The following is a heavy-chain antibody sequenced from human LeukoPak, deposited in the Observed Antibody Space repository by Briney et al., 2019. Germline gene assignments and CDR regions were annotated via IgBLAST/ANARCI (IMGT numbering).Heavy chain of an antibody. Sequence: PGGSLRLSCAASGFTFSNYGMHWVRQAPGKGLEWVAFIRYDGSNQYYPEFVKGRFTISRDNSKSTLYLQMNNMRAEDAAVYYCARGSYCSSNSCYFNWLDPWGQGTLVTVSS. CDR1: GFTFSNYG. CDR3: ARGSYCSSNSCYFNWLDP. CDR2: IRYDGSNQ. V-gene: IGHV3-30*02. D-gene: IGHD2-2*01. J-gene: IGHJ5*02.